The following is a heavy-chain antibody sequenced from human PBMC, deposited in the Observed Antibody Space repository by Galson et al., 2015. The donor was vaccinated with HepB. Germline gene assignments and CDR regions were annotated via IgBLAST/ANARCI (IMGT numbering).Heavy chain of an antibody. J-gene: IGHJ4*02. V-gene: IGHV3-7*01. CDR2: IKRDGSEK. CDR1: GFTFNNYW. Sequence: SLRLSCAASGFTFNNYWMSWVRQAPGKGLEWVAGIKRDGSEKYYVDSVKGRFTISRDNSKNTLYLQMNSLRAEDTAVYYCAKGDQRYSSSWHPGIYWGQGTLVTVSS. D-gene: IGHD6-13*01. CDR3: AKGDQRYSSSWHPGIY.